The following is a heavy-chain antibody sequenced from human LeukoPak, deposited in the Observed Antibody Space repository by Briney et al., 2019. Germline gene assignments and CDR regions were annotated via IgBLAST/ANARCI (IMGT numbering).Heavy chain of an antibody. V-gene: IGHV3-21*04. J-gene: IGHJ4*02. D-gene: IGHD6-19*01. CDR3: ARDHHLAGRRDFDY. CDR1: GFTFSSYS. CDR2: ISSSSSYI. Sequence: GGSLRLSCAASGFTFSSYSMNWVRQAPGKGLEWVSSISSSSSYIYYADSVKGRFTISRDNAKNSLYLQMNSLRAEDTAVYYCARDHHLAGRRDFDYWGQGTLVTVSS.